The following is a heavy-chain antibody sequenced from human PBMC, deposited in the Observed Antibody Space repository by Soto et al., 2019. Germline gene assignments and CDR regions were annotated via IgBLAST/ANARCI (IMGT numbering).Heavy chain of an antibody. CDR2: ISDSGGST. Sequence: GGSLRLSCAASGFTFSSYAMSWVRQAPGKGLEWVSAISDSGGSTYYADSVKGRFTISRDNSKNTLYLQMNSLRAEDTAVYYCAKGSYDFWSGAPTFGGQGTLVTVSS. D-gene: IGHD3-3*01. CDR3: AKGSYDFWSGAPTF. V-gene: IGHV3-23*01. J-gene: IGHJ4*02. CDR1: GFTFSSYA.